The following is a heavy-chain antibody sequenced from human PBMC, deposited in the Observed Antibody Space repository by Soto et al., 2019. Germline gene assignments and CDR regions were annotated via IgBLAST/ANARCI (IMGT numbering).Heavy chain of an antibody. CDR3: ARPVRNFDWLLNLTSYDWFDP. Sequence: QLQLQESGPGLVKPSETLSLTCTVSGGSISSSSYYWGWIRQPPGKGLEWIGSIYYSGSTYYNPSLKSRVTVSVSTSQNPCSLQLRSVTALDTAVYYCARPVRNFDWLLNLTSYDWFDPWGQGTLVTVSS. V-gene: IGHV4-39*01. J-gene: IGHJ5*02. D-gene: IGHD3-9*01. CDR2: IYYSGST. CDR1: GGSISSSSYY.